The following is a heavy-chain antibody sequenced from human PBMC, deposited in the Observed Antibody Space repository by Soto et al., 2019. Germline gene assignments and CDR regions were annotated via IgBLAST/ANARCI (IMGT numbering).Heavy chain of an antibody. CDR3: ARHGSGVAGYSGYDPTYCSGGSCYNFAY. CDR1: GGSISSSSYY. D-gene: IGHD2-15*01. Sequence: PLETLSLTCTVSGGSISSSSYYWGWIRQPPGKGLEWIGSIYYSGSTYYNPSLKSRVTISVDTSKNQFSLKLSSVTAADTAVYYCARHGSGVAGYSGYDPTYCSGGSCYNFAYWGQGTLVTVSS. V-gene: IGHV4-39*01. CDR2: IYYSGST. J-gene: IGHJ4*02.